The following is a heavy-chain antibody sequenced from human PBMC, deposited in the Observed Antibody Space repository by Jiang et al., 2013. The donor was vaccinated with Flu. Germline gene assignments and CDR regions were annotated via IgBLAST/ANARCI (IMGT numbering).Heavy chain of an antibody. V-gene: IGHV2-5*02. CDR2: IYWDNEK. D-gene: IGHD2-8*02. CDR1: GFSLATGGIA. CDR3: ARMYTGSTGTAFDL. Sequence: TTQTLTLTCTVSGFSLATGGIAVGWFRQPPGKALEWLVHIYWDNEKRYSPPLKTRLTVAKDTSNSQVVLTMANMDPLDTATYYCARMYTGSTGTAFDLWGQGTEVHVSS. J-gene: IGHJ3*01.